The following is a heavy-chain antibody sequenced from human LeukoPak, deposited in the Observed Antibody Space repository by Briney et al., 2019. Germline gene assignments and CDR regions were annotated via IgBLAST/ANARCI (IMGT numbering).Heavy chain of an antibody. CDR3: ASFSIWDYSGYDFDY. Sequence: ASVKVSCKASGGTFSSYAISWVRQAPGQGLEWMGGIIPIFGTANYAQKFQGRVTITADKSTSTAYMELSSLRSEDTAVYYCASFSIWDYSGYDFDYWGQGTLVTVSS. CDR1: GGTFSSYA. J-gene: IGHJ4*02. CDR2: IIPIFGTA. V-gene: IGHV1-69*06. D-gene: IGHD5-12*01.